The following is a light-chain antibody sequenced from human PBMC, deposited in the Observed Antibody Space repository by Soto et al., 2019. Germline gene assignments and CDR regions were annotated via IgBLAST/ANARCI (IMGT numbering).Light chain of an antibody. V-gene: IGKV1-5*03. CDR1: QSISSR. CDR2: RAS. Sequence: DIQMTQSPSTLSASVGDRVTITCRASQSISSRLAWYQQKAGKAPKLLIYRASTLESGVPSRFSGSGSGTEFTITISSLQPDDFATYFCQEYDGHCTFGQGAKLEIK. J-gene: IGKJ2*02. CDR3: QEYDGHCT.